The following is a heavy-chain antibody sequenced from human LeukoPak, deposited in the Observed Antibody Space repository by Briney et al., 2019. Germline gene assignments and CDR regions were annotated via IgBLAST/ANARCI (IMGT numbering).Heavy chain of an antibody. J-gene: IGHJ4*02. D-gene: IGHD2-2*01. CDR3: ATLSPDIVVVPAAYFHY. CDR1: GFTFSNYG. Sequence: GGSLRLSCAASGFTFSNYGISWVRQAPGKGLEWVSAISGSGVSTYYADSVKGRFTISRDNSKNTLYLQVNSLRVEDTALYYCATLSPDIVVVPAAYFHYWGQGTLVTVSS. CDR2: ISGSGVST. V-gene: IGHV3-23*01.